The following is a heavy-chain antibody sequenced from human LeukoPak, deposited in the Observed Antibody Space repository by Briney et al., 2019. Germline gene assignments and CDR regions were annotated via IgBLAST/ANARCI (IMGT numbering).Heavy chain of an antibody. J-gene: IGHJ6*03. CDR2: ISTYNGNT. Sequence: GASVKVSCKASGYTFTSYGISWVRQAPGQGLEWMGWISTYNGNTNYAQKLQGRVTMTTDTSTSTAYMELRSLRSDDTAVYYCARDQVGTIFGVDIHYYMDVWGKGTTVTVSS. CDR3: ARDQVGTIFGVDIHYYMDV. D-gene: IGHD3-3*01. V-gene: IGHV1-18*01. CDR1: GYTFTSYG.